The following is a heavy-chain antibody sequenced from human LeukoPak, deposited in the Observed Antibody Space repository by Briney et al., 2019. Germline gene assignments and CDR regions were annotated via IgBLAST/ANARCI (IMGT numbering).Heavy chain of an antibody. CDR2: IYTGGST. J-gene: IGHJ3*02. CDR3: ARDQLYAGDAFDI. D-gene: IGHD2-2*01. Sequence: SETLSLTCTVSGGSISSYYWSWIRQPAGRGLEWIGRIYTGGSTNYNPSLKSRVTMSVDTSKNQFSLKLSSVTAADTAVYYCARDQLYAGDAFDIWGQGTMVTVSS. CDR1: GGSISSYY. V-gene: IGHV4-4*07.